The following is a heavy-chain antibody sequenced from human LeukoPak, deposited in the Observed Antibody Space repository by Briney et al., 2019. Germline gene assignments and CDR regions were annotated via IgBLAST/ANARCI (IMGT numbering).Heavy chain of an antibody. Sequence: PGGSLRLSCAASGFTFSSYAMTWVRQAPGTGLEWVSAISGSGGGTYYADSVRGRFTISRDNSKNTLYLQMNSLRAEDTAVYYCAKSRIMRFGEQLDYWGQGTLVTVSS. J-gene: IGHJ4*02. V-gene: IGHV3-23*01. CDR1: GFTFSSYA. D-gene: IGHD3-10*01. CDR2: ISGSGGGT. CDR3: AKSRIMRFGEQLDY.